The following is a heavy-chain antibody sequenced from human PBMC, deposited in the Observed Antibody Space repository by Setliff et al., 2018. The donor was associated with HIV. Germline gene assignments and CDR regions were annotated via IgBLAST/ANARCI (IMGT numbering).Heavy chain of an antibody. V-gene: IGHV3-33*06. D-gene: IGHD4-4*01. J-gene: IGHJ4*02. CDR1: GFTFSSYG. CDR3: AKGPVTDSEVYVDY. CDR2: IWYDGSNK. Sequence: GGSMRLSCAASGFTFSSYGMHWVRQAPGKGLEWVAVIWYDGSNKYYAYSVKGRVTISRDNSKNTLYLQMNSLRAEDTAVYYCAKGPVTDSEVYVDYWGQGTLVTVSS.